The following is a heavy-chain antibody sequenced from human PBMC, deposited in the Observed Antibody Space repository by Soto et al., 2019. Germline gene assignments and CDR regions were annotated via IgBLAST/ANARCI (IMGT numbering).Heavy chain of an antibody. CDR2: IYYSGST. CDR3: ARVDIACADDFDI. V-gene: IGHV4-30-4*01. Sequence: QVQLQESGPGLVKPSQTLSLTCTVSGGSISSCDYYWSWIRQHPGKGLEWIGYIYYSGSTYYNPSLKIRVNIAVDTSKNQCSLKLSSVTAADTAVYYCARVDIACADDFDIWGKGTMVTVSS. D-gene: IGHD3-9*01. J-gene: IGHJ3*02. CDR1: GGSISSCDYY.